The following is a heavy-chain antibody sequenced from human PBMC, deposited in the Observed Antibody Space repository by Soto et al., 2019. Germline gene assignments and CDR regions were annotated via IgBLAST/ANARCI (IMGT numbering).Heavy chain of an antibody. V-gene: IGHV3-30-3*01. Sequence: QVQLVESGGGVVQPGRSLRLSCAASGFTFSSYAMHWVRQAPGKGLEWVAVISYDGSNKYYADSVKGRFTISRDNSKNTLYLQMNSLRAEDTVVYYCARDSRYCSGGSCYSFDYWGQGTLVTVSS. CDR1: GFTFSSYA. CDR3: ARDSRYCSGGSCYSFDY. D-gene: IGHD2-15*01. CDR2: ISYDGSNK. J-gene: IGHJ4*02.